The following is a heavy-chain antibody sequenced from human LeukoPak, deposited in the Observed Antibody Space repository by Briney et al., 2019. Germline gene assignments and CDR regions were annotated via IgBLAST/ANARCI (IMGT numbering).Heavy chain of an antibody. CDR1: GGSISSSNW. Sequence: PSETLSLTCAVSGGSISSSNWWSRVRQPPGKGLEWIGEIYHSGSTNYNPSLKSRVTISVDKSKNQFSLKLSSVTAADTAVYYCARESGSAAGTGNYYYYYMDVWGKGTTVTVSS. CDR3: ARESGSAAGTGNYYYYYMDV. CDR2: IYHSGST. D-gene: IGHD6-13*01. V-gene: IGHV4-4*02. J-gene: IGHJ6*03.